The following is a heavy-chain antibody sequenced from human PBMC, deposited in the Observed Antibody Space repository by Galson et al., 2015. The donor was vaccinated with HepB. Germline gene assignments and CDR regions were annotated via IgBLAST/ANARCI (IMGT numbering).Heavy chain of an antibody. CDR1: GGTFSSYA. CDR3: ARDLRGKLAAAGGIEAFDI. D-gene: IGHD6-13*01. CDR2: IIPIFGTA. J-gene: IGHJ3*02. Sequence: SVKVSCKASGGTFSSYAISWVRQAPGQGLEWMGGIIPIFGTANYAQKFQGRVTITADKSTSTAYMELSSLRSEDTAVYYCARDLRGKLAAAGGIEAFDIWGQGTMVTVSS. V-gene: IGHV1-69*06.